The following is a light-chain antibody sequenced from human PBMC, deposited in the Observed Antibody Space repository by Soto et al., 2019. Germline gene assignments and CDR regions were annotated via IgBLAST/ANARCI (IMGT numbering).Light chain of an antibody. CDR2: AVP. V-gene: IGLV2-14*01. J-gene: IGLJ1*01. CDR3: CSDTLSSTL. CDR1: SSDVGGYNY. Sequence: QSALTQPASASGSPGQSITISCTGTSSDVGGYNYVSWYQQHPGKAPKLMIYAVPDRPSGVSSRFSGSKSGNTAALTISGLQAEDEADYYCCSDTLSSTLFGSGTKVTVL.